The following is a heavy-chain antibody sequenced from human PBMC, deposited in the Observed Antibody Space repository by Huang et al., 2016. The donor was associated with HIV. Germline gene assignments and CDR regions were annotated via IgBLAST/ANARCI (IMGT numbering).Heavy chain of an antibody. CDR1: GTSMTSSTFY. CDR3: AREVRSVDTDRPAGYYYRGLDV. D-gene: IGHD3-9*01. Sequence: QLRESGPGLVTPSETLSLTSSAAGTSMTSSTFYWGWIRQPPGRGLEWNGSVYFHRNTYYNPALKRRVTISVHTANKQYSMRLTSVTAAGTAVYFCAREVRSVDTDRPAGYYYRGLDVWGQGTTVIVSS. CDR2: VYFHRNT. V-gene: IGHV4-39*02. J-gene: IGHJ6*02.